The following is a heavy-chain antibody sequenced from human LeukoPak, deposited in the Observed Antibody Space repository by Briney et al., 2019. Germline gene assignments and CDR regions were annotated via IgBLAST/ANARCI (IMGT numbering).Heavy chain of an antibody. V-gene: IGHV3-23*01. J-gene: IGHJ4*02. CDR1: GFTFSSCA. D-gene: IGHD3-10*01. Sequence: GASLRLSCAASGFTFSSCAMSWVRQAPGKGLEWVSAISGSGGSTYYADSVKGRFTISRDNSKNTLYLQMNSLRAEDTAEYYCAKDRRGMVFDYWGQGTLVTVSS. CDR3: AKDRRGMVFDY. CDR2: ISGSGGST.